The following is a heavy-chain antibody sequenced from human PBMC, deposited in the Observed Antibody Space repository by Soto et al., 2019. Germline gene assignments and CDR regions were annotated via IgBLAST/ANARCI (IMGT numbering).Heavy chain of an antibody. CDR1: GFAFSSYA. J-gene: IGHJ4*02. D-gene: IGHD1-26*01. V-gene: IGHV3-23*01. CDR2: ISGSGGST. CDR3: AKRAWGYFYFDY. Sequence: GGSLRLPCAASGFAFSSYAMSWVRQAPGKGLEWVSVISGSGGSTYYADSVKGRFTISRDNSKNTLYLQMNSLRAEDTAVYYCAKRAWGYFYFDYWGQGTLVTVSS.